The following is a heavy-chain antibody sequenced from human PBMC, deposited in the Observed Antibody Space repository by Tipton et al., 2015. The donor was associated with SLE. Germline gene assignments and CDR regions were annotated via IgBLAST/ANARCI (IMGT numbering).Heavy chain of an antibody. CDR2: ISGSSSYI. Sequence: SLRLSCAASGFTFSSYAMSWVRQAPGKGLEWVSAISGSSSYIYYADSVKGRFTISRDNAKNSLYLQMNSLRAEDTAVYYCARDLEDYWQQLVNYYYYYMDVWGKGTTVTVSS. CDR3: ARDLEDYWQQLVNYYYYYMDV. J-gene: IGHJ6*03. V-gene: IGHV3-21*01. D-gene: IGHD6-13*01. CDR1: GFTFSSYA.